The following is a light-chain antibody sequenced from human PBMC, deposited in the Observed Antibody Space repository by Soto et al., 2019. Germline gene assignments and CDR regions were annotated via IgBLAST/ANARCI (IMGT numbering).Light chain of an antibody. Sequence: DIVVTQSPDSLAVSLGERATINCKSSQSVLYSSNNRNYLAWYQLKAGQPPKLLIYWASTRESGVPDRFSGGGSGTDFTLTISSLQAEDVAAYYCQQYFSTPTFGQGTKVEI. CDR1: QSVLYSSNNRNY. V-gene: IGKV4-1*01. CDR3: QQYFSTPT. J-gene: IGKJ1*01. CDR2: WAS.